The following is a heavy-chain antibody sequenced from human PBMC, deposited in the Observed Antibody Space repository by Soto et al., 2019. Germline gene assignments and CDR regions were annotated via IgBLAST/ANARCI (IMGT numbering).Heavy chain of an antibody. Sequence: QVQLQQWGAGLLKPSETLSLTCAVYGGSFSGYYWSWIRQPPGKGLEWIGEINHSGSTNYNPSLKSRVTLSVDTSKNQFSLKLSSVTAADTAVYYCARGSAPDYWGQGTLVTVSS. J-gene: IGHJ4*02. CDR2: INHSGST. CDR1: GGSFSGYY. V-gene: IGHV4-34*01. CDR3: ARGSAPDY.